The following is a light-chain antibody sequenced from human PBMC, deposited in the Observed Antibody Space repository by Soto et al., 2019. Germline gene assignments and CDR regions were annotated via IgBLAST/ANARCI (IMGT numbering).Light chain of an antibody. CDR3: SSYTSTSTPGV. Sequence: QSALTQPASVSGSPGQSITISCTGTSSHVGNYNFVSWYQQHPDKAPKLIVYEVRNRPSGVSNRFSGSKSGNTASLTISGLQAEDEADYYCSSYTSTSTPGVFGGGTKLTVL. CDR2: EVR. J-gene: IGLJ2*01. V-gene: IGLV2-14*01. CDR1: SSHVGNYNF.